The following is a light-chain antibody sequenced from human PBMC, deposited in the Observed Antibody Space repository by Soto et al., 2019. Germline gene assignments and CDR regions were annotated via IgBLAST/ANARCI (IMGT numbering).Light chain of an antibody. Sequence: IVMTQSPANLSVSAGERPTLARRASQSVSSNLAWYPQTPGQSPRILIYGASTRATGIPARFSGRGSGTEFTLTISSLQSEDVAVDYCQQYNNWPLTFGGGTKVDIK. J-gene: IGKJ4*01. CDR1: QSVSSN. CDR3: QQYNNWPLT. V-gene: IGKV3-15*01. CDR2: GAS.